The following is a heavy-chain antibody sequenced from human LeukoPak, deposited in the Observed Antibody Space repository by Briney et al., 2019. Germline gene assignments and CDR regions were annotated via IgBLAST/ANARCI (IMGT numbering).Heavy chain of an antibody. Sequence: SETLSLTCTVSGSSISSYYWSWIRQPPGKGLEWIGYIYYSGSTNYNPSLKSRVTISVDTSKNQFSLKLSSVTAADTAVYYCARLSGYYDSSGLLDYWGQGTLVTVSS. CDR1: GSSISSYY. D-gene: IGHD3-22*01. CDR3: ARLSGYYDSSGLLDY. CDR2: IYYSGST. V-gene: IGHV4-59*08. J-gene: IGHJ4*02.